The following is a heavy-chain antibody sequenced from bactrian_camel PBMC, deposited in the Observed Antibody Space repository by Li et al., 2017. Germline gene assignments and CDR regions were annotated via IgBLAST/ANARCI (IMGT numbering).Heavy chain of an antibody. V-gene: IGHV3S53*01. J-gene: IGHJ4*01. CDR2: ISRADAT. CDR3: GADPFVSRGRYCFRQNYNY. CDR1: RGTVRPNY. D-gene: IGHD2*01. Sequence: HVLLVESGGGSVQAGGSLKLACTRGTVRPNYMAWFRQAPGKEREAVAVISRADATLYAGAVQGRFIISQDNAVNSLFLHMSNLKPEDTAMYYCGADPFVSRGRYCFRQNYNYYGQGTQVTVS.